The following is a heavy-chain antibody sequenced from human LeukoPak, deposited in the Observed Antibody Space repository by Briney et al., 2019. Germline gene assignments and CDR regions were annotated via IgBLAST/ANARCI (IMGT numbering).Heavy chain of an antibody. CDR1: GFTFSSYA. J-gene: IGHJ4*02. CDR2: ISGSGGST. V-gene: IGHV3-23*01. Sequence: PGGSLRLSCAASGFTFSSYAMSWVRQAPGKGLAWVSAISGSGGSTYYADSVKGRFTISRDNSKNTLYLQMNSLRAEDTAVYYCAKVYYYDSSGYSGYWGQGTLVTVSS. CDR3: AKVYYYDSSGYSGY. D-gene: IGHD3-22*01.